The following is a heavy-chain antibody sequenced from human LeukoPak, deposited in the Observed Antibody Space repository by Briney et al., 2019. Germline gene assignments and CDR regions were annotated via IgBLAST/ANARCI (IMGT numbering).Heavy chain of an antibody. CDR1: GGSISSSSYY. D-gene: IGHD1-26*01. Sequence: SETLSLTCTVSGGSISSSSYYWGWIRQPPGKGLEWIGSIYYSGSTYYNPSLKSRVTISVDTSKNRFSLKLRSVTAADTAVYYCARSSRRYYLEYGYWGQGTLVTVSS. V-gene: IGHV4-39*01. CDR3: ARSSRRYYLEYGY. CDR2: IYYSGST. J-gene: IGHJ4*02.